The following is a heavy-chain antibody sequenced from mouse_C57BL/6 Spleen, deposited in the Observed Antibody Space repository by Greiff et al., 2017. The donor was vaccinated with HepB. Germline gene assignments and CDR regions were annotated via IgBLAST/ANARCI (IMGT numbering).Heavy chain of an antibody. V-gene: IGHV1-69*01. D-gene: IGHD1-1*02. Sequence: VQLQQPGAELVMPGASVKLSCKASGYTFTSYWMHWVKQRPGQGLEWIGEIDPSDSYTNYNQKFKGKSTLTVDKSSSTAYMQLSSLTSEDSAVYYCARALWYLDYWGQGTTLTVSS. CDR2: IDPSDSYT. CDR1: GYTFTSYW. CDR3: ARALWYLDY. J-gene: IGHJ2*01.